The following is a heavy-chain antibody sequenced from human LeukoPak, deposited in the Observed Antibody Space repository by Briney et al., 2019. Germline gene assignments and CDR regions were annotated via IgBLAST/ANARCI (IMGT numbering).Heavy chain of an antibody. CDR1: GFTFASYS. J-gene: IGHJ4*02. Sequence: PGGPLRLSCAASGFTFASYSMNWVRQAPGKGLEWVSSISGDSTYIYNAGSVKGRFTISRDNAQASLYLQMISLRADDTAVYYCARVSGRLERQSDLDYWGQGTLVIVSS. V-gene: IGHV3-21*01. CDR2: ISGDSTYI. CDR3: ARVSGRLERQSDLDY. D-gene: IGHD1-1*01.